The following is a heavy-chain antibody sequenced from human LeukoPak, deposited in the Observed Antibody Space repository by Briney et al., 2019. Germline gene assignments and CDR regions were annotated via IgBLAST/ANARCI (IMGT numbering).Heavy chain of an antibody. V-gene: IGHV3-11*04. J-gene: IGHJ4*02. Sequence: PGGSLRLSCAASGFTVSSNYMSWVRQAPGKGLEWVSYISSSGSPIYYADSVKGRFTISRDNAKNSLFLQMNSLRAEDTAVYYCARGSFLITFGGFIGWGQGTLVTVSS. CDR1: GFTVSSNY. CDR3: ARGSFLITFGGFIG. D-gene: IGHD3-16*02. CDR2: ISSSGSPI.